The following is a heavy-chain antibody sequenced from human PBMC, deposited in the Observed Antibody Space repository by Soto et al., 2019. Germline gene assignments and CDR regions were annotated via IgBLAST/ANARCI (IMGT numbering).Heavy chain of an antibody. CDR3: ARDRGRGGNYYIYFYGMDI. V-gene: IGHV1-46*01. J-gene: IGHJ6*02. D-gene: IGHD1-26*01. CDR2: INPSGGGI. CDR1: GYTFTTYY. Sequence: QVQVLQSGAEVKKPGASVKVSCKASGYTFTTYYIHWVRQAPGQGLKWMGVINPSGGGINYAQKFQGRVTMTRDTSTSTVYMELSSLRSEDTAVYYCARDRGRGGNYYIYFYGMDIWGQGTTVTVSS.